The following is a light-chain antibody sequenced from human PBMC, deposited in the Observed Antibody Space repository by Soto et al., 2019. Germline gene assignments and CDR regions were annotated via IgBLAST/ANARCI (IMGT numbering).Light chain of an antibody. Sequence: QSALTQPASVSGSPGQSITISCTGTSSDVGGYNYVSWYQQHPGKAPKLMIYDVSNRPSGVSNRFSGSKSGNTASLTISGLPAEDEADYYCSSYTSSSSYVLGTGTKVTVL. CDR3: SSYTSSSSYV. J-gene: IGLJ1*01. CDR2: DVS. V-gene: IGLV2-14*03. CDR1: SSDVGGYNY.